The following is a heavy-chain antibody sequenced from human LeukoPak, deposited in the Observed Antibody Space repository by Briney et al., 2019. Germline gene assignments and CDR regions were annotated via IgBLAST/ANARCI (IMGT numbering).Heavy chain of an antibody. CDR3: ARDNPSIAAAFDY. Sequence: GGSLRLSCAASGFTFSNYNMNWVRQAPGKGLEWVSSISSSSSYIYYADSVKGRFTISRDNAKNSLYLQMNSLRAEDTAVYYCARDNPSIAAAFDYWGQGTLVTVSS. D-gene: IGHD6-13*01. J-gene: IGHJ4*02. V-gene: IGHV3-21*01. CDR2: ISSSSSYI. CDR1: GFTFSNYN.